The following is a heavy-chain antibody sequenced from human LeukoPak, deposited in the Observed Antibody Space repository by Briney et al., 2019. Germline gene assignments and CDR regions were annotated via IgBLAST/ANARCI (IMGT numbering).Heavy chain of an antibody. J-gene: IGHJ4*02. V-gene: IGHV1-2*02. CDR1: GYTFTGYY. CDR3: ARAPGYCSSTSCYVPDY. CDR2: INPNSGGT. D-gene: IGHD2-2*01. Sequence: ASVKVSCKASGYTFTGYYMHWVRQAPGQGLEWMGWINPNSGGTNYAQKFQGRVTMTRDTSISTAYMELSRLRSDDTAVYYCARAPGYCSSTSCYVPDYWGQGTLVTVSS.